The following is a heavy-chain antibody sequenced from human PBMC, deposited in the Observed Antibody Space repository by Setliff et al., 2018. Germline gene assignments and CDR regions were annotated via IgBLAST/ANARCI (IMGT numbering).Heavy chain of an antibody. J-gene: IGHJ5*02. CDR1: GYTFTSYY. CDR3: AKNGFGVVALGVNNWFDP. D-gene: IGHD3-10*01. V-gene: IGHV1-46*01. CDR2: INPSGGST. Sequence: ASVKVSCKASGYTFTSYYMHWVRQAPGQGLEWMGIINPSGGSTSYAQKFQGRVTMTRDTSTSTVYMELSSLRSEDTAVYYCAKNGFGVVALGVNNWFDPWGQGTLVTVSS.